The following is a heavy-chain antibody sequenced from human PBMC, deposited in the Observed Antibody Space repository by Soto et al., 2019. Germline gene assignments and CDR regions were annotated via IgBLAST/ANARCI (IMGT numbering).Heavy chain of an antibody. CDR1: GFTFSSYA. Sequence: GGSLRLSCAASGFTFSSYAMSWVRQAPGKGLEWVSAISGSGGSTYYADSVKGRFTISRDNSKNTLYLQMNSLRAEDTAVYYCAKDDFYGDHYYYYGMDVWGQGTTVTVSS. V-gene: IGHV3-23*01. CDR2: ISGSGGST. J-gene: IGHJ6*01. D-gene: IGHD4-17*01. CDR3: AKDDFYGDHYYYYGMDV.